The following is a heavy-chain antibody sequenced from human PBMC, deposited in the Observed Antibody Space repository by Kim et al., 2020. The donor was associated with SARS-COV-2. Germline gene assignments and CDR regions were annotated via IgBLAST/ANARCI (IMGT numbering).Heavy chain of an antibody. Sequence: GGSLRLSCAASGFTFSSYAMHWVRQAPGKGLEWVAVISYDGSNKYYADSVKGRFTISRDNSKNTLYLQMNSLRAEDTAVYYCAREITMVRGKPYPNQSLRYYYYGMDVWGQGNTVTVSS. D-gene: IGHD3-10*01. CDR2: ISYDGSNK. V-gene: IGHV3-30-3*01. J-gene: IGHJ6*02. CDR3: AREITMVRGKPYPNQSLRYYYYGMDV. CDR1: GFTFSSYA.